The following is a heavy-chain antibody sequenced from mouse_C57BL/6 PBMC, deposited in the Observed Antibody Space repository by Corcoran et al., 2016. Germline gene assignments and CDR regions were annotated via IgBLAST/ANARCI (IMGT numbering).Heavy chain of an antibody. D-gene: IGHD4-1*01. CDR2: IYPGDGDT. V-gene: IGHV1-80*01. CDR3: ARSIELGPFAY. CDR1: GYAFSSYW. J-gene: IGHJ3*01. Sequence: QVQLQQSGAELVKPGASVKISCKASGYAFSSYWMNWVKQRPGKGLEWIGQIYPGDGDTKYNGKFKGKATLTADKSSSTAYMQLSSLTSEDSAVYFCARSIELGPFAYWGQGTLVTVSA.